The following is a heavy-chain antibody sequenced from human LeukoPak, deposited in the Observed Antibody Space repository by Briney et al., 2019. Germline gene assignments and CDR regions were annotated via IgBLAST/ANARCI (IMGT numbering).Heavy chain of an antibody. J-gene: IGHJ5*02. CDR1: GGSISSYY. Sequence: SETLSLTCTVSGGSISSYYWSWIRQPPGKGLEWIGYIYYSGSTNYNPSLKSRVTIPVDTSKNQFSLKLSSVTAADTAVYYCARDRKGFDPWGQGTLVTVSS. CDR3: ARDRKGFDP. V-gene: IGHV4-59*01. CDR2: IYYSGST.